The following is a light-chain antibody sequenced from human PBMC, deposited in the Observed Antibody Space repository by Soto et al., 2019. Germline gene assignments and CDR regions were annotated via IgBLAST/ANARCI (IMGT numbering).Light chain of an antibody. CDR1: SSNIGAGYD. J-gene: IGLJ3*02. Sequence: QSALTQPPSVSGAPGQRVTISCTGSSSNIGAGYDVHWYKQLPGTAPKLLIFGNNNRPSGVPDRFSGSKFGPSASLAITGLQDDDEADYYCQSYDRSLSGTVLGGGTKLTVL. CDR3: QSYDRSLSGTV. CDR2: GNN. V-gene: IGLV1-40*01.